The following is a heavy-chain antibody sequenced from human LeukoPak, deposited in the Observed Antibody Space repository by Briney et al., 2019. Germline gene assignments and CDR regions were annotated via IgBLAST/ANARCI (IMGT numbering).Heavy chain of an antibody. CDR3: ARGGYTVTFDY. D-gene: IGHD4-11*01. J-gene: IGHJ4*02. Sequence: SETLSLTCTVSGGSISNSSYYWGWIRQPPGKGLEWIGSMYYSGSTYYNPSLKSRATISVDTSKNQFSLKLSSVTAADTAVYYCARGGYTVTFDYWGQGTLVTVSS. CDR2: MYYSGST. CDR1: GGSISNSSYY. V-gene: IGHV4-39*01.